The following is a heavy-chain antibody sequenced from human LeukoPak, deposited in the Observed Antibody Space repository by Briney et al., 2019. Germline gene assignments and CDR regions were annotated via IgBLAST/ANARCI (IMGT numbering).Heavy chain of an antibody. CDR1: GFTVNSNS. J-gene: IGHJ4*02. D-gene: IGHD5-18*01. CDR2: IYSGGST. CDR3: ARAERERGYSYGSGFDY. V-gene: IGHV3-66*01. Sequence: PGGSLRLSCAASGFTVNSNSMSWVRQAPGEALEWVSVIYSGGSTYYADSVKGRFTISRDNSKNTLYLQMNSLRAEDTAVYYCARAERERGYSYGSGFDYWGQGTLVTVSS.